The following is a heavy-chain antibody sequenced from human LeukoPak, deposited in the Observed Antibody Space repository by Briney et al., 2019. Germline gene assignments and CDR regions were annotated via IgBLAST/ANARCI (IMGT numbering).Heavy chain of an antibody. Sequence: SVKVSCKASGGTFISYAISWVRQAPGQGLEWMGGIIPIFGTANYAQKFQGRVTITADESTSTAYMELSSLRSEDTAVYYCARGSLPRYYFDYWGQGTLVTVSS. J-gene: IGHJ4*02. CDR3: ARGSLPRYYFDY. V-gene: IGHV1-69*13. CDR2: IIPIFGTA. CDR1: GGTFISYA.